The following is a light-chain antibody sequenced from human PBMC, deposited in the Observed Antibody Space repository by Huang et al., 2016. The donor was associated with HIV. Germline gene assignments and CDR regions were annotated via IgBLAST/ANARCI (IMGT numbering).Light chain of an antibody. CDR1: HSVNSN. V-gene: IGKV3-15*01. CDR2: DDS. J-gene: IGKJ2*01. CDR3: QQYNTWPPYT. Sequence: EIMLTQSPATLSVSPGERVTLSCRASHSVNSNLGVYQQKPGQAPRLLIADDSARSTGSPSRFSGSGSGTNFTLTINSLQSEDFAVYYCQQYNTWPPYTFGQGTKLEIK.